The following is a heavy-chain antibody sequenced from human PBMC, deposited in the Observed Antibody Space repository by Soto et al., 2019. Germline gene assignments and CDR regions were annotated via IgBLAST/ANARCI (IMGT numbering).Heavy chain of an antibody. V-gene: IGHV1-69*13. CDR1: GGTFSSYA. CDR3: ARGMDARRSYYYYYGMDV. J-gene: IGHJ6*02. CDR2: IIPIFGTA. D-gene: IGHD6-6*01. Sequence: SVKVSCKASGGTFSSYAISWVRQAPGQGLEWMGGIIPIFGTANYAQKFQGRVTITADESTSTAYMELSSLRSEDTAVYYCARGMDARRSYYYYYGMDVWGQGTTVTVSS.